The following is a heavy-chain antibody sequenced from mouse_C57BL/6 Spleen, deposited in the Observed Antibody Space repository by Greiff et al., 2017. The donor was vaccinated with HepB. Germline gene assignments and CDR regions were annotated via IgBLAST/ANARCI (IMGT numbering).Heavy chain of an antibody. CDR3: APDYDDGGYYAMDY. CDR1: GFSLTSYG. Sequence: QVQLQQSGPGLVQPSQSLSITCTVSGFSLTSYGVHWVRQPPGKGLEWLGVIWSGGSTDYNAAFISRLSISKDNSKSQVFFKMNSLQADDTAIYYCAPDYDDGGYYAMDYWGQGTSVTVSS. CDR2: IWSGGST. J-gene: IGHJ4*01. D-gene: IGHD2-4*01. V-gene: IGHV2-4*01.